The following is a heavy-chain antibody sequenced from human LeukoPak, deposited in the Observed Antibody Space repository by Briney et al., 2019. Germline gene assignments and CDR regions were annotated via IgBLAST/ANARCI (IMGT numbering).Heavy chain of an antibody. V-gene: IGHV4-34*01. CDR1: GGSFSGYY. J-gene: IGHJ4*02. CDR3: ARCSVSGTGLDY. CDR2: INHSGST. D-gene: IGHD1-1*01. Sequence: SETLSLTCAVYGGSFSGYYWSWIRQPPGKGLEWIGEINHSGSTNYNPSLKGRVTISVDTSKNQFSLKLSSVTAADTAVYYCARCSVSGTGLDYWGQGTLVTVSS.